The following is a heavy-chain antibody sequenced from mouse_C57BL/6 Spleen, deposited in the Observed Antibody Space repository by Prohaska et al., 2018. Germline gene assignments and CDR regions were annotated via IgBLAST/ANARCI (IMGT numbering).Heavy chain of an antibody. D-gene: IGHD3-2*02. J-gene: IGHJ3*01. CDR3: ARSTAQATLFAY. CDR1: GYTFTTYW. V-gene: IGHV1-55*01. CDR2: IDPGSGST. Sequence: QDQLQQPGAELVKPGASVKISCKASGYTFTTYWITWVKQMHGQGLEGIGEIDPGSGSTNYNEKFKCKATLTVDTSSSTSYMQLSSLTPEDSAVYYCARSTAQATLFAYWSKAALVTV.